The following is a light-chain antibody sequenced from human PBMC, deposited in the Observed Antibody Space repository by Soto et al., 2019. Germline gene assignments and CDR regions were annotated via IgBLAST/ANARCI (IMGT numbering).Light chain of an antibody. Sequence: EIVLTQSPGTLSLSPGERATLSCRASQSVSSSYLAWYQQKPGQAPGLLIYDASTRATGIPDRISGSGSGTDFTLTISRLEPEDFAVYYCQQYGSSPWTFGQGTRVEFK. J-gene: IGKJ1*01. CDR1: QSVSSSY. CDR2: DAS. V-gene: IGKV3-20*01. CDR3: QQYGSSPWT.